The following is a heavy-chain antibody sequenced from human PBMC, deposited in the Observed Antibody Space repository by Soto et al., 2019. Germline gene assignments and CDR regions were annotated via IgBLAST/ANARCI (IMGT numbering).Heavy chain of an antibody. J-gene: IGHJ3*01. D-gene: IGHD2-21*02. Sequence: GESLKISCKGSGYTFTRNWIGWVRQMPGKGLEWMGIIFPIDSDTGYSPSSQGQVTISADNSISTAYLQWSSLKPSDTAIYYCATPGGRDFNAFDVWGHGTMVTVSS. CDR1: GYTFTRNW. V-gene: IGHV5-51*01. CDR3: ATPGGRDFNAFDV. CDR2: IFPIDSDT.